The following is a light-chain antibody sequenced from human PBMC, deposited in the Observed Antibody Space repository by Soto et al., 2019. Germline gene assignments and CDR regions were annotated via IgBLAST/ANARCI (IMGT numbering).Light chain of an antibody. CDR1: QSVSSSY. CDR2: DAS. CDR3: QQSSSWPLT. Sequence: EIVLTQSPGTLSLSPGERATLSCRASQSVSSSYLAWYQQKPGQAPRLLIYDASNRTTGIPARFSGGGSGTDFTLSISSLETDDFAVYYCQQSSSWPLTLGGGTKVDIK. V-gene: IGKV3D-20*02. J-gene: IGKJ4*01.